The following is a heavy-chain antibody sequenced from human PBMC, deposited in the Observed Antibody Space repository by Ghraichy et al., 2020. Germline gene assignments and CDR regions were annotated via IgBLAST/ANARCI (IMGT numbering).Heavy chain of an antibody. V-gene: IGHV4-38-2*01. CDR3: ARGDTALLSPYNYYGMDV. CDR1: GYSISNNFY. Sequence: ESLNISCDVSGYSISNNFYWVWIRQSPGKGLEWIGSIFHSGSTSSNPSLNSRVTISIDTSKNQFSLKLSFVTAADTAVYYCARGDTALLSPYNYYGMDVWGQGTTVTVSS. D-gene: IGHD5-18*01. CDR2: IFHSGST. J-gene: IGHJ6*02.